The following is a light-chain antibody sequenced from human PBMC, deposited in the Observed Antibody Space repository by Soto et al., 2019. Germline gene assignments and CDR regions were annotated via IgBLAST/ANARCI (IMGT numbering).Light chain of an antibody. CDR1: QSVSNNY. Sequence: XXGERATLSCRASQSVSNNYLTWYQQKPGQAPRLLXYDASXRATGIPDKFSASGSGTDFTLTISRLEPEDFAVYYCQQYDRSPRTFGQGTKVEIK. CDR2: DAS. V-gene: IGKV3-20*01. J-gene: IGKJ1*01. CDR3: QQYDRSPRT.